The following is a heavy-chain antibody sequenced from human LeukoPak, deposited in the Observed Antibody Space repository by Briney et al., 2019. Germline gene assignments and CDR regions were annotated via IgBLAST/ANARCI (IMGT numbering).Heavy chain of an antibody. Sequence: GGSLRLSCAASGFIFSSYSMNWLRQAPGKGLEWVSSISSSSSYIYYADSVKGRFTISRDNAKNSLYLQMNSLRAEDTAVYYCARGQGHSSGWYRFDYWGQGTLVTVSS. CDR1: GFIFSSYS. V-gene: IGHV3-21*01. CDR3: ARGQGHSSGWYRFDY. CDR2: ISSSSSYI. J-gene: IGHJ4*02. D-gene: IGHD6-19*01.